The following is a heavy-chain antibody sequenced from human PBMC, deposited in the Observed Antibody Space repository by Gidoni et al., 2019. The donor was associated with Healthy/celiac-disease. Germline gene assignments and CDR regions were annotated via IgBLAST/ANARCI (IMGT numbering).Heavy chain of an antibody. D-gene: IGHD6-13*01. CDR1: AFPFSSSG. Sequence: QVPLVESGGRVFQPERYLLLSCAASAFPFSSSGMHWVRQAPGQGLEGVAVIGYDESNKYYADSVKGRFSISRDNSKNTMYLQMNSMRAVDTDVYYCEREYSSSWYGNNYYGMDVWGQGTTVTVSS. J-gene: IGHJ6*02. V-gene: IGHV3-33*01. CDR3: EREYSSSWYGNNYYGMDV. CDR2: IGYDESNK.